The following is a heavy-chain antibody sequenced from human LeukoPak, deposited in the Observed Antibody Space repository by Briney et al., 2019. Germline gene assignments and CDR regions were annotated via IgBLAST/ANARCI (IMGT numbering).Heavy chain of an antibody. D-gene: IGHD1-26*01. V-gene: IGHV3-30*19. J-gene: IGHJ4*02. CDR1: GFTFSHYG. CDR2: ISYDGSNK. CDR3: ARVKWELPSYYFDY. Sequence: GGSLRLSCAPSGFTFSHYGMHWVRQAPGKGMEWVAVISYDGSNKYYADSVKGRFTICRDNSKNTLYLQMNSLRAEDTAVYYCARVKWELPSYYFDYWGQGTLVTVSS.